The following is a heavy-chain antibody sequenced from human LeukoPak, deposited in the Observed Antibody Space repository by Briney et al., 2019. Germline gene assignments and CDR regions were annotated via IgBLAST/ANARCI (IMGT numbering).Heavy chain of an antibody. Sequence: SETLSLTCTVSGGSISSGGYYWTWIRQYPGKGLEWIGYIYNSGTTYYNPSLQSRVTISGDTSKNQFSLRLSSVTAADTAFYYCVRLPTGYPNWFDPWGQGTLVTVSS. J-gene: IGHJ5*02. CDR3: VRLPTGYPNWFDP. D-gene: IGHD3-9*01. CDR2: IYNSGTT. V-gene: IGHV4-31*03. CDR1: GGSISSGGYY.